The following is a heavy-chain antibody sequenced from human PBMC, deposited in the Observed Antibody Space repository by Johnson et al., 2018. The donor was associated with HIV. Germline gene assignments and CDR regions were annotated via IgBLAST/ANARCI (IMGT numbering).Heavy chain of an antibody. CDR3: ARDLAGFDI. J-gene: IGHJ3*02. V-gene: IGHV3-64*01. CDR2: ISRNGGST. D-gene: IGHD6-19*01. Sequence: VQLVESGGGLVQPGGSLRLSCAASGFTFSSYAMHWVRQAPGKGLEYVSAISRNGGSTYYANSVKGRFTISRDNSKNTLYLQMGSLRAEDMAVYYCARDLAGFDIWGQGTMVTVSS. CDR1: GFTFSSYA.